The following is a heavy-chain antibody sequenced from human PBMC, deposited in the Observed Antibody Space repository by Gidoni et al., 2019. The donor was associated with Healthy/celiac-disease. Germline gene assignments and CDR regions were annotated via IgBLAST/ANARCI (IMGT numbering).Heavy chain of an antibody. D-gene: IGHD2-2*01. V-gene: IGHV3-23*01. Sequence: EGQLLESGGGLGQPGGSLRLSCSASGFSFSSFAMSWVRQAPGKGLEWVSASSGSGGSTYYADSVKGRFTIARENSKNTLNLQMNSLRAEDTAVYDCAKDGGIVVVPAARYYYGMDVWGQGTTVTVSS. CDR3: AKDGGIVVVPAARYYYGMDV. CDR1: GFSFSSFA. CDR2: SSGSGGST. J-gene: IGHJ6*02.